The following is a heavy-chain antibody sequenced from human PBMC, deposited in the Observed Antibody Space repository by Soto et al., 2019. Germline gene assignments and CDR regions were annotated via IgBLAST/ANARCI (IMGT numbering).Heavy chain of an antibody. D-gene: IGHD3-10*01. CDR3: VRPLPSGRNYGMDV. J-gene: IGHJ6*02. Sequence: LRLSCTAYGLGVRNNYMIWVRQAPGMGLEWVSVIYNDGTTYYADSVKGRFTLSRDTSKNTLSLQMDSLRAEDTAVYYCVRPLPSGRNYGMDVWGQGTTVTVSS. CDR1: GLGVRNNY. CDR2: IYNDGTT. V-gene: IGHV3-53*01.